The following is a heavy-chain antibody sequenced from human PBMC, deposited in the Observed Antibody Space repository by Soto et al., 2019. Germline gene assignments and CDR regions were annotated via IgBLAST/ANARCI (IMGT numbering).Heavy chain of an antibody. D-gene: IGHD6-6*01. J-gene: IGHJ6*02. V-gene: IGHV1-69*13. CDR2: IIPIFGTA. CDR1: GGTFSSYA. Sequence: SVKVSCKASGGTFSSYAISWVRQAPGQGLEWMGGIIPIFGTANYARKFQGRVTITADESTSTAHMELSSLRSEDTAVYYCARDWGDIEDRHHYYYGMDGWGQGTTVSVSS. CDR3: ARDWGDIEDRHHYYYGMDG.